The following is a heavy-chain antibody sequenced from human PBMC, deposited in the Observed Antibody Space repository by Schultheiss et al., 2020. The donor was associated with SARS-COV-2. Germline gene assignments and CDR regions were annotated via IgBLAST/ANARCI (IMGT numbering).Heavy chain of an antibody. CDR2: IYYSGST. CDR1: GGSISSYY. J-gene: IGHJ3*02. V-gene: IGHV4-59*05. D-gene: IGHD3-22*01. Sequence: SETLSLTCTVSGGSISSYYWSWIRQPPGKGLEWIGSIYYSGSTYYNPSLKSRVTISVDTSKNQFSLKLSSVTAADTAVYYCAGYYDSSGLDAFDIWGQGTMVTVSS. CDR3: AGYYDSSGLDAFDI.